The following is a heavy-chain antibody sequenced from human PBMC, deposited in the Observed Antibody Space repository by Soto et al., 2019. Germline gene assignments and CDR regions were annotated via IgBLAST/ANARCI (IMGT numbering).Heavy chain of an antibody. CDR3: ARDPIGVTPPTDYYYGMDV. V-gene: IGHV3-33*01. J-gene: IGHJ6*02. CDR2: IWYDGSNK. Sequence: QVQLVESGGGVIQPGRSLRLSCAASGFTFSSYGMHWVRQAPGKGLEWVAVIWYDGSNKYYADSVKGRFTISRDNSKNTLYLQMNSLRAEDTAVYYCARDPIGVTPPTDYYYGMDVWGQGTTVTVSS. CDR1: GFTFSSYG. D-gene: IGHD2-21*02.